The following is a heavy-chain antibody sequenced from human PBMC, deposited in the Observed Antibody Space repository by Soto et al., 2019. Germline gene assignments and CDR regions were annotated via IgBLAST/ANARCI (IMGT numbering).Heavy chain of an antibody. CDR1: GVPITTGGYY. CDR2: IYHTGRT. CDR3: ARAGSSMRYYTYYGFDV. Sequence: SETLSLTCNVSGVPITTGGYYWSWIRQHPGKGLEWMGYIYHTGRTYYNPSLKSQSTISIDTSKNQFSLTLSSVTGADTAMYYCARAGSSMRYYTYYGFDVWGQGTSVTVSS. D-gene: IGHD2-2*02. J-gene: IGHJ6*02. V-gene: IGHV4-31*01.